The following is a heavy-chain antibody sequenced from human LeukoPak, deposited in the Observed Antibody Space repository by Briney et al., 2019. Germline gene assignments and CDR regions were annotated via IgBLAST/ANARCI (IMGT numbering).Heavy chain of an antibody. D-gene: IGHD1-1*01. Sequence: GASVNASCKVSGGTLSSYAISWVRHAPGQGLEWMGGILPIFGTANYAQKFQGRVTITADESTSTAYMELSSLRSEDTAVYYCARGRLNWSDRVRAFDIWGQGTMVTVSS. CDR1: GGTLSSYA. V-gene: IGHV1-69*01. CDR2: ILPIFGTA. CDR3: ARGRLNWSDRVRAFDI. J-gene: IGHJ3*02.